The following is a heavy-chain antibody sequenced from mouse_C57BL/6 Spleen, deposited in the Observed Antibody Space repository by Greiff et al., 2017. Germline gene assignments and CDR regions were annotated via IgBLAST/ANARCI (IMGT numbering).Heavy chain of an antibody. Sequence: QVQLQQSGPELVKPGASVKISCKASGYAFSSSWMNWVKQRPGKGLEWIGRIYPGDGDTNYNGKFKGKATLTADKSSSTAYMQLSSLTSDDAAVYFCARLPTGYFDVWGTGTTVTVSS. V-gene: IGHV1-82*01. J-gene: IGHJ1*03. CDR1: GYAFSSSW. CDR2: IYPGDGDT. CDR3: ARLPTGYFDV.